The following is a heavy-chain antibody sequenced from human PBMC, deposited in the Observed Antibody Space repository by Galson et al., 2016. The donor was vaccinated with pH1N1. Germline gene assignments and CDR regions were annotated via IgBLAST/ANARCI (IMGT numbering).Heavy chain of an antibody. J-gene: IGHJ5*01. CDR3: ARESLEWLIISGHRVELNWFDS. V-gene: IGHV4-61*02. Sequence: TLSLTCTVSGGSISSDSDYWTWLRQPAGKGLEWIGRVSGTGTTNYNPSLKSRVTISIDTSKNQFSLQMASVTAADTAVYFCARESLEWLIISGHRVELNWFDSWGQGTLVTVSS. CDR1: GGSISSDSDY. D-gene: IGHD3-3*01. CDR2: VSGTGTT.